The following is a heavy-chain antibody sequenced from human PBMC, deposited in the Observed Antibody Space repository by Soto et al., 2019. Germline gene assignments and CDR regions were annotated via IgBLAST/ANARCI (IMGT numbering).Heavy chain of an antibody. CDR3: ARRRGYSYGSLDY. J-gene: IGHJ4*02. CDR1: GWSFSGYY. D-gene: IGHD5-18*01. CDR2: INHSGST. V-gene: IGHV4-34*01. Sequence: SESLSLPCAVYGWSFSGYYWSWIRQPPGKGLEWIAEINHSGSTNYNPSLKSRVTISVDTSKNQFSLKLSSVTAADTAVYYCARRRGYSYGSLDYWGQGTLVTVSS.